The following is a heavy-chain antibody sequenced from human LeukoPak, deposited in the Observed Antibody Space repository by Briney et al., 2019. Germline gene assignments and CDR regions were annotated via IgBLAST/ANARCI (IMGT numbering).Heavy chain of an antibody. CDR1: GGSISSGGYY. D-gene: IGHD3-10*01. J-gene: IGHJ4*02. CDR2: GYYSGTT. V-gene: IGHV4-30-4*08. CDR3: ARGPYGLGSYY. Sequence: SGTLSLTCTVSGGSISSGGYYWSWIRQHPGKGLEWIGYGYYSGTTYYNPSLKSRVTISVDTSKNQFSLKLTSVTAADTAVYFCARGPYGLGSYYWGQGTLVTVPS.